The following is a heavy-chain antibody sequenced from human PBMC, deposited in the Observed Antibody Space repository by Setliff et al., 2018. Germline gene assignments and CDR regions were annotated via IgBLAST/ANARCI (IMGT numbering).Heavy chain of an antibody. J-gene: IGHJ5*02. V-gene: IGHV3-7*01. CDR3: ARDVFAFRTGQAGP. Sequence: GGSLRLSCTASGLTFSNCWVSWVRQAPGKGLEWVASINPGGSEKYDVDSVKGRFTISRDNAKNSLYLQMKSLRVEDTAVYYWARDVFAFRTGQAGPWGQGTLVTVS. D-gene: IGHD3-9*01. CDR1: GLTFSNCW. CDR2: INPGGSEK.